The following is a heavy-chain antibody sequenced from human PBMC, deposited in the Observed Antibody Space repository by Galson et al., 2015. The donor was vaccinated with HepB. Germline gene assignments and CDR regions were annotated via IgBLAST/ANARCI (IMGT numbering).Heavy chain of an antibody. D-gene: IGHD3-10*01. J-gene: IGHJ5*02. Sequence: SVKVSCKASGYTFTSYAMHWVRQAPGRRLEWMGWINAGNGNTKYSQKFQGRVTITRDTSASTAYMELSSLRSEDTAVYYCASLRFGELFWAWFDPWGQGTLVTVSS. V-gene: IGHV1-3*01. CDR1: GYTFTSYA. CDR2: INAGNGNT. CDR3: ASLRFGELFWAWFDP.